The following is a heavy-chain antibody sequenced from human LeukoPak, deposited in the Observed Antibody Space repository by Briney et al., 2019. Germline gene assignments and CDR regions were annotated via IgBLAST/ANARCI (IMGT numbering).Heavy chain of an antibody. CDR2: ISGNGINT. D-gene: IGHD1-26*01. CDR1: GFTFSSYA. Sequence: GGSLRLSCAASGFTFSSYAMSWVRQAPGKGLEWVSTISGNGINTYYADSVKGRFTISRDNSKNTLYLQMNSLRAEDTAVYYCARDLGTGSWGQGTMVTVSS. CDR3: ARDLGTGS. V-gene: IGHV3-23*01. J-gene: IGHJ3*01.